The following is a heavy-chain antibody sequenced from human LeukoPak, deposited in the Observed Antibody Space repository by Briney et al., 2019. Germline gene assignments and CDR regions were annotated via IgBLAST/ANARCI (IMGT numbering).Heavy chain of an antibody. V-gene: IGHV4-59*08. CDR2: IYYSGST. J-gene: IGHJ3*01. Sequence: PSETLSLTCTVSGGSISSYYWSWIRQPPGKGLEWIGYIYYSGSTNYNPSLKSRVTISVDTSKNQFSLKLSSVTAADTAVYYCASHYFDDAFDVWDQGTMVTVSS. D-gene: IGHD3-10*01. CDR3: ASHYFDDAFDV. CDR1: GGSISSYY.